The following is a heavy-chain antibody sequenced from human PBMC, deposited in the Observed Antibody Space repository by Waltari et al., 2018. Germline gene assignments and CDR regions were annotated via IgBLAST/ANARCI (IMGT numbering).Heavy chain of an antibody. J-gene: IGHJ4*02. D-gene: IGHD3-10*01. Sequence: QVQLQESGPGLVKPSETLSLTCTVSGGSISGSYWGWIRQPAGKGLEWIGRSYSGGSTDYNPALKSRPTMSVATSKNQFSLKLGSVTAADTAVYYCARGPGRESREAFDYWGQGTLVTVSS. CDR1: GGSISGSY. V-gene: IGHV4-4*07. CDR2: SYSGGST. CDR3: ARGPGRESREAFDY.